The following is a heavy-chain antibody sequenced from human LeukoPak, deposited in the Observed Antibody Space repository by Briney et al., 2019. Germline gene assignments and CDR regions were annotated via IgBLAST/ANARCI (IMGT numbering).Heavy chain of an antibody. CDR1: GFTFTTYW. J-gene: IGHJ4*02. D-gene: IGHD5-24*01. Sequence: PGGSLRLSYAASGFTFTTYWMHWVRQAPGKGLVWVSGIIRDGSHTDYAGSVEGRFTISRDNARNTLYMQTNSLRAEDTAIYYCVRDGDANNFDYWGKGTLVTVSS. CDR3: VRDGDANNFDY. CDR2: IIRDGSHT. V-gene: IGHV3-74*01.